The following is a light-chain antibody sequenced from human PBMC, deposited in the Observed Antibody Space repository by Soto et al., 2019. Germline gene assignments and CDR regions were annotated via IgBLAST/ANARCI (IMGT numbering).Light chain of an antibody. CDR1: QSVSCN. V-gene: IGKV3-15*01. CDR2: GAS. Sequence: VMTISPATLSLSKRERATLSSSASQSVSCNLAWYQQKPGQAPRLLIYGASTRATGIPARFSGSGSGTEFTLTISSLEPEDFAVYYCQPRSNWPPITFGQGRRLEIK. J-gene: IGKJ5*01. CDR3: QPRSNWPPIT.